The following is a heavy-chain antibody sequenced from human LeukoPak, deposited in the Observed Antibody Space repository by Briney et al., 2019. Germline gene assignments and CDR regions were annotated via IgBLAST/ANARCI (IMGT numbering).Heavy chain of an antibody. CDR3: ATDLDILGYFGY. CDR2: FDPEDGET. J-gene: IGHJ4*02. V-gene: IGHV1-24*01. CDR1: GYTLTELS. Sequence: ASVKVSCKVSGYTLTELSMHWVRQAPGKGLEWMGGFDPEDGETIYAQKFQGRVTMTEDTSTDTAYMELSSLRSEDTAVYYCATDLDILGYFGYWGQGTLVTVSS. D-gene: IGHD3-9*01.